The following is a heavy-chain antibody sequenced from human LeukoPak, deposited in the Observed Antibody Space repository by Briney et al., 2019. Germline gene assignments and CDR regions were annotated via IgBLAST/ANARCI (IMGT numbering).Heavy chain of an antibody. Sequence: PGGSLRLSCAASGITFNDYALNWVRQAPGKGLEWISSITGSSYNKYYAESLKGRVTISRDNAKNSLYLQMDSLRAEDTAVYYCGVGASSASEFDYWGQGTLVTVSS. J-gene: IGHJ4*02. CDR3: GVGASSASEFDY. CDR2: ITGSSYNK. CDR1: GITFNDYA. V-gene: IGHV3-21*01. D-gene: IGHD1-26*01.